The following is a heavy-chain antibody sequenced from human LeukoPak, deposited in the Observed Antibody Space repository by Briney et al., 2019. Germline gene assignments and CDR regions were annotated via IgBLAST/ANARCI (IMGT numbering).Heavy chain of an antibody. V-gene: IGHV4-30-2*01. CDR3: ARGVPAAIDY. CDR1: GGSISSGGYS. J-gene: IGHJ4*02. CDR2: IYHSGST. D-gene: IGHD2-2*01. Sequence: SGTLSLTCAVSGGSISSGGYSWSWIRQPPGKGLEWIGYIYHSGSTYYNPSLKSRVTISVDRSKNQFSLKLSSVTAADTAVYYCARGVPAAIDYWGQGTLVTVSS.